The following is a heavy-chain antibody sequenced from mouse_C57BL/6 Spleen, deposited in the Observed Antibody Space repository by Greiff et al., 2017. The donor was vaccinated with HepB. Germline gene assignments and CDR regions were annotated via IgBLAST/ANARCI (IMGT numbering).Heavy chain of an antibody. CDR1: GFTFSDYG. J-gene: IGHJ2*01. Sequence: EVQGVESGGGLVKPGGSLKLSCAASGFTFSDYGMHWVRQAPEKGLEWVAYISSGSSTIYYADTVKGRITISTDNATNTLFLQMTSLRSEVTAVYSCAMAAYYSNSRVPCFDYWGQGTTLTVSS. V-gene: IGHV5-17*01. CDR3: AMAAYYSNSRVPCFDY. D-gene: IGHD2-5*01. CDR2: ISSGSSTI.